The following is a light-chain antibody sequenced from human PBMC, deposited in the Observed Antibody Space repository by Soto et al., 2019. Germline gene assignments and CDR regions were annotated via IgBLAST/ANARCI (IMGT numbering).Light chain of an antibody. Sequence: EIVLTQTPGTLSLSPGERSTLSCMSSQSVSSSYLAWYQQKPGQAPRLLIYGASSRATGIPDRFSGSGSGTDFTLTISRLGPEDFAVYYCQQYGSSPRTFGQGTKVDIK. CDR3: QQYGSSPRT. V-gene: IGKV3-20*01. CDR2: GAS. J-gene: IGKJ1*01. CDR1: QSVSSSY.